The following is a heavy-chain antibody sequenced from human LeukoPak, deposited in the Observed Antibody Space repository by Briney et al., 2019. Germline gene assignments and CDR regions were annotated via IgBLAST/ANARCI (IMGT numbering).Heavy chain of an antibody. CDR1: GYTFSSYY. D-gene: IGHD4-23*01. CDR2: INPTGDST. CDR3: AREASGGYFDY. V-gene: IGHV1-46*01. Sequence: ASVTVSCKASGYTFSSYYMHWVRQAPGQGLEWVGLINPTGDSTNYAQKFRGRVTMTRDSSTSTVYMDLNSLTSEDTAVCYCAREASGGYFDYWGQGTLVTVSS. J-gene: IGHJ4*02.